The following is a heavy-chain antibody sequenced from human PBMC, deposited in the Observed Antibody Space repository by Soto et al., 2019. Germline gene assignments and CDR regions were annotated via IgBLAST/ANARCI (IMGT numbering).Heavy chain of an antibody. Sequence: GGSLRLSCAASGFSFSAYTMSWVRRAPGKGLEWVSAISGSGGSPSYADSVQGRFTISRDNPKKTLYLQMNSLRAEDTAVYYCAKARCTTSNCYVPDYWGQGTLVTVSS. V-gene: IGHV3-23*01. J-gene: IGHJ4*02. CDR1: GFSFSAYT. CDR2: ISGSGGSP. CDR3: AKARCTTSNCYVPDY. D-gene: IGHD2-8*01.